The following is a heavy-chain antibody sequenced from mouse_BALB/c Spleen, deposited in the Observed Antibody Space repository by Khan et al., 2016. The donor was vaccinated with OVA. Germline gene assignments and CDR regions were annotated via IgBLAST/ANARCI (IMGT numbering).Heavy chain of an antibody. CDR3: ARNDRYDVYFDY. Sequence: VQLQQSGPELVKPGASVKMSCKASGYTFTSYVMHWMRQKPGQGLEWIGYIYPYNDDTKYNEKFKGKATLTSDNSSSTAYMDLCSLTSEDSAVYYCARNDRYDVYFDYWSQGTSLTVAS. D-gene: IGHD2-14*01. J-gene: IGHJ2*02. CDR2: IYPYNDDT. CDR1: GYTFTSYV. V-gene: IGHV1S136*01.